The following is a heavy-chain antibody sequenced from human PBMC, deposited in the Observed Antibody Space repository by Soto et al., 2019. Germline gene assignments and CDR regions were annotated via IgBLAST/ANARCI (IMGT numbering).Heavy chain of an antibody. D-gene: IGHD3-22*01. CDR2: IYYSGST. Sequence: SETLSLTCTVSGGSISSYYWSWIRQPPGKGLEWIGYIYYSGSTNYNPSFESRVAISLDTSNNQFSLRLTSLTAADTAVYFCARDHHSYYDTSGYYPYLDFWGQGTLVTVSS. V-gene: IGHV4-59*01. CDR3: ARDHHSYYDTSGYYPYLDF. J-gene: IGHJ4*02. CDR1: GGSISSYY.